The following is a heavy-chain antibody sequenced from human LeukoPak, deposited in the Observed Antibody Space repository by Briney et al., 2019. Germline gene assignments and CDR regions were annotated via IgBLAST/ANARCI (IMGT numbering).Heavy chain of an antibody. J-gene: IGHJ4*02. D-gene: IGHD3-10*01. CDR3: ARVFYYGSGTVDY. V-gene: IGHV4-30-4*08. CDR2: IYYSGST. CDR1: GGSISSGGYY. Sequence: SETLSLTCTVSGGSISSGGYYWSWIRQPPGKGLEWIGYIYYSGSTYYNPSLKSRVTISVDTSKNQFSLKLSSVTAADTAVYYCARVFYYGSGTVDYWGQGTLVTVSS.